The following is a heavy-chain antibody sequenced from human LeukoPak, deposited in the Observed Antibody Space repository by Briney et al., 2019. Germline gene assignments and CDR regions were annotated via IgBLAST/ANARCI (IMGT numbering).Heavy chain of an antibody. CDR2: IIPILGIA. CDR3: ARDDRYYDSSGYYPFGMDV. V-gene: IGHV1-69*04. J-gene: IGHJ6*02. D-gene: IGHD3-22*01. Sequence: ASVNVSCKASGGTFSSYAISWVRQAPGQGLEWMGRIIPILGIANYAQKFQGRVTITADKSTSTAYMELSSLRSEDTAVYYCARDDRYYDSSGYYPFGMDVWGQGTTVTVSS. CDR1: GGTFSSYA.